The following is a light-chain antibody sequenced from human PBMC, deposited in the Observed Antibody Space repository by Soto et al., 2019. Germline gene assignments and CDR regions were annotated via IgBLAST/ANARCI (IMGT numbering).Light chain of an antibody. J-gene: IGKJ1*01. CDR3: QQLNTYPRT. CDR2: AAF. V-gene: IGKV1-9*01. Sequence: DIQLTQSPSFLSASVGDRVTITCRASQDISSYLAWYQQKPGKAPKVLIYAAFSLENGVPSRFSGSGSGTEFTLTISSLQPEDFATYYCQQLNTYPRTFGPGTKVDIK. CDR1: QDISSY.